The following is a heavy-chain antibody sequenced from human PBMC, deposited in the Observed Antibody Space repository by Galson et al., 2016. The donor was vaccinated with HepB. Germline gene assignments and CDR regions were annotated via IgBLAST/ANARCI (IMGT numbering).Heavy chain of an antibody. D-gene: IGHD2-21*02. V-gene: IGHV3-23*01. CDR3: ARGGHIVVVTSTRNFDPFNI. Sequence: SLRLSCAGSGFTFSSYAMSWVRQAPGKGLEWVSVISGRGSSTYYADSVKGRFTISRDNSRNTLYLHMSSVTTEDTAMYYCARGGHIVVVTSTRNFDPFNIWGQGTLVTVSS. CDR2: ISGRGSST. J-gene: IGHJ3*02. CDR1: GFTFSSYA.